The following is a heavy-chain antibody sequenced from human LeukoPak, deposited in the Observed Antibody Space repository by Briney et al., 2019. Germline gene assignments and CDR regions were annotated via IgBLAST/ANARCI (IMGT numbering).Heavy chain of an antibody. CDR2: INHSGST. CDR3: ARSRAGNDFLCAFYAFDI. CDR1: GGSLSSYY. J-gene: IGHJ3*02. D-gene: IGHD3-3*01. Sequence: SETLSLTCAVYGGSLSSYYWSWIRQPPGKGLEWIGEINHSGSTNNNPSLKSRVTVLVDASKNQSSLKLSSVTAADSAVYYCARSRAGNDFLCAFYAFDIWGQGTMVTVSS. V-gene: IGHV4-34*01.